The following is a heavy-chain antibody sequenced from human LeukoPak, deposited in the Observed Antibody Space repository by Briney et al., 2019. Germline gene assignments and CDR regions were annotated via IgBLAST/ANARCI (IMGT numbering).Heavy chain of an antibody. J-gene: IGHJ5*02. Sequence: PSETLSLTCAVSGGSFTSADYSWSWIRQPPGKGLEWIGYIYHSGITHYNPSLKSRVTMSVDSSKNQFSLKLNSVTAADTAVYYCARGGYSSSWYKGGNWFDPWGQGTLVTVSS. V-gene: IGHV4-30-2*01. CDR3: ARGGYSSSWYKGGNWFDP. CDR2: IYHSGIT. D-gene: IGHD6-13*01. CDR1: GGSFTSADYS.